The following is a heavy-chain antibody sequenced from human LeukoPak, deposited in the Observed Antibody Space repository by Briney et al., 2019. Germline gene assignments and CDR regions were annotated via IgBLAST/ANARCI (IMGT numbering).Heavy chain of an antibody. V-gene: IGHV3-23*01. CDR2: ISGSGGST. CDR1: GFTFSSYA. J-gene: IGHJ4*02. Sequence: GGSLRLSCAASGFTFSSYAMSWVRQAPGKGLEWVSAISGSGGSTYYADSVKGRFTISRDNSKNTLYLQMNSLRAEDTAVYYCAKDLYYGSESYYNHNYFDYWGQGTLVTVSS. D-gene: IGHD3-10*01. CDR3: AKDLYYGSESYYNHNYFDY.